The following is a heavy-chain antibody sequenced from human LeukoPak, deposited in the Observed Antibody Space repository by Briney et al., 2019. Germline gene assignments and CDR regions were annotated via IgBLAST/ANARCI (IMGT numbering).Heavy chain of an antibody. CDR1: GGSISSRGYY. V-gene: IGHV4-39*07. CDR2: IYYSGST. CDR3: ARRDESSGYNYFDY. Sequence: SETLSLTCTVSGGSISSRGYYWGWIRQPPGKGLAWIGSIYYSGSTYYNPSLKSRVTISVDTSKNQFSLKLSSVTAADTAVYYCARRDESSGYNYFDYWGQGNLVTVSS. D-gene: IGHD3-22*01. J-gene: IGHJ4*02.